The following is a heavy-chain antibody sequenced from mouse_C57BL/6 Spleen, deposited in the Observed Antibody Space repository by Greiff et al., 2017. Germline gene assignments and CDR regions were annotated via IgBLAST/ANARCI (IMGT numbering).Heavy chain of an antibody. J-gene: IGHJ2*01. CDR3: SRLMTTVVAKDY. Sequence: VQLKESGPELVKPGASVKMSCKASGYTFTDYNMHWVKQSHGKSLVWLGYINPNNGGTSYNLKFKGKATLTVNKSSSTAYMERRSLTSEEAAVYACSRLMTTVVAKDYWGQGTTLTVSS. CDR1: GYTFTDYN. CDR2: INPNNGGT. V-gene: IGHV1-22*01. D-gene: IGHD1-1*01.